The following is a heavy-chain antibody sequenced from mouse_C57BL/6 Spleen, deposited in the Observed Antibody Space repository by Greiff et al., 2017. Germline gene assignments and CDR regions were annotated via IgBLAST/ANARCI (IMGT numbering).Heavy chain of an antibody. CDR2: INPGDGDT. V-gene: IGHV1-82*01. CDR1: GYAFSSSW. Sequence: VQLQQSGPELVQPGASVKLSCKASGYAFSSSWMNWVKQRPGKGLEWIGRINPGDGDTNYNGKFKGKATLTADKSSSTAYMQLSSLKSEDSAVYFGAIREGQLRLEATEDAMDYWGQGTSVTVSS. J-gene: IGHJ4*01. D-gene: IGHD3-2*02. CDR3: AIREGQLRLEATEDAMDY.